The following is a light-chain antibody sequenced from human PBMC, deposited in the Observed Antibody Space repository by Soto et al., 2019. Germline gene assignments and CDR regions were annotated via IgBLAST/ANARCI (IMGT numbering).Light chain of an antibody. CDR2: GAA. CDR1: QSVSSS. J-gene: IGKJ5*01. Sequence: EIVLTQSPATLSSSPGERATLSCRASQSVSSSLAWYQQKPVQAPRLLIYGAANRAGGIPARVSGSGAGTDFTLTISILELEDFAVYYWQQRSNWPVTFVQGTRMEIK. V-gene: IGKV3-11*01. CDR3: QQRSNWPVT.